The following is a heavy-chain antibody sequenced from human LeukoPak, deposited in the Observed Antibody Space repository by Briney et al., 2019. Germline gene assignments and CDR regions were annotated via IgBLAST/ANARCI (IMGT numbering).Heavy chain of an antibody. J-gene: IGHJ6*04. CDR1: GGSISSYY. Sequence: SETLSLTCTVSGGSISSYYWSWIRQPPGKGLEWIGYIYYSGSTNYNPSLKSRVTISVDTSKNQFSLKLSSVTAADTAVYYCAREVWAKYGDYPKNLYYYYGMDVWGKGTTVTVSS. CDR2: IYYSGST. D-gene: IGHD4-17*01. CDR3: AREVWAKYGDYPKNLYYYYGMDV. V-gene: IGHV4-59*01.